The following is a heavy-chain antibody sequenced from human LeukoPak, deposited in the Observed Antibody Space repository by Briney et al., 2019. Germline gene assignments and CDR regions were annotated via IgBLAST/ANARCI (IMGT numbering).Heavy chain of an antibody. D-gene: IGHD1-26*01. CDR3: ARDPYSGSYGNYYYYFMDV. CDR2: ITSGSSYI. J-gene: IGHJ6*03. V-gene: IGHV3-21*01. Sequence: GGSLRLSCAASGFTFSSYSMNWVRQAPGKGLEWVSSITSGSSYIYYADSVKGRFTISRDNAKNSLYLQMNSLRAEDTAAYYCARDPYSGSYGNYYYYFMDVWGKGTTVTISS. CDR1: GFTFSSYS.